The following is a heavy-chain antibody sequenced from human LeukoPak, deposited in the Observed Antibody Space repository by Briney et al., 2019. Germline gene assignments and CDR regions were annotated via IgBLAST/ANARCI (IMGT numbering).Heavy chain of an antibody. V-gene: IGHV3-7*01. CDR1: GFTFSSYE. J-gene: IGHJ4*02. Sequence: GGSLRLSCAASGFTFSSYEMNWVRQAPGKGLEWVANIKQDGSEKYYVDSVKGRFTISRDNAKNSLYLQMNSLRAEDTAVYYCARATTFQEMATTYWGQGTLVTVSS. D-gene: IGHD5-24*01. CDR3: ARATTFQEMATTY. CDR2: IKQDGSEK.